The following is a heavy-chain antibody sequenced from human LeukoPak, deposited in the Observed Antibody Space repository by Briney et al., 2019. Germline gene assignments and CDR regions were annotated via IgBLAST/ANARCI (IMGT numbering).Heavy chain of an antibody. D-gene: IGHD2-21*02. CDR1: GYSFTGYW. CDR2: IYPGDSDT. V-gene: IGHV5-51*01. J-gene: IGHJ5*02. Sequence: GESLKISCKGSGYSFTGYWIGWVRQMPGKGLEWMGIIYPGDSDTRYSPSFQGQATISADKSISTAYLQWSSLKASDTAMYYCARAVVTAIPSWFDPWGQGTLVTVSS. CDR3: ARAVVTAIPSWFDP.